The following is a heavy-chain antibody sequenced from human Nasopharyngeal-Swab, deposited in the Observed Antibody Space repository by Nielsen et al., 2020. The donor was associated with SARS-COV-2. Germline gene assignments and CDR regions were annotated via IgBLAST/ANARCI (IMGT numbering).Heavy chain of an antibody. V-gene: IGHV3-30*04. J-gene: IGHJ6*02. CDR1: GFTFSSYA. D-gene: IGHD7-27*01. CDR3: ARALWGSYYYGMDV. Sequence: GGSLRLSCAASGFTFSSYAMHWVRQAPGKGLEWVAVISYDGSNKYYADSVKGRFTNSRDNSKNALYLQMNSLRAEDTAVYYCARALWGSYYYGMDVWGQGTTVTVSS. CDR2: ISYDGSNK.